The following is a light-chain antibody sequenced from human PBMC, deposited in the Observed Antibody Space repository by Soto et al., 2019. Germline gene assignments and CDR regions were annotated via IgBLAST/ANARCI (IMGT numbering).Light chain of an antibody. CDR1: CSDIGAYNF. J-gene: IGLJ2*01. V-gene: IGLV2-14*03. Sequence: QSALTQPASVSGSPGQSITITCTGTCSDIGAYNFVSWYQQHPGEVPKLMLYDVSIRPSGVSNRFSGSKSGNTASLTISGLQAEDEADYYCTSWTTSTTMIFGGGTKVTVL. CDR2: DVS. CDR3: TSWTTSTTMI.